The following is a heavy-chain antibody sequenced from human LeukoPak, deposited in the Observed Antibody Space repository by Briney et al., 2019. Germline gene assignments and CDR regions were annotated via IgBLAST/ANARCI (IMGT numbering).Heavy chain of an antibody. J-gene: IGHJ6*04. CDR2: IYYSGST. V-gene: IGHV4-59*01. Sequence: PSETLSLTCTVSGGSISSYYWSWIRQPPGKGLEWIGYIYYSGSTNYNPSLKSRVTISVDTSKNQFSLKLSSVTAADTAVYYSAREGGYCSSTSCYPLGLGMDVWGKGTTVTVSS. CDR1: GGSISSYY. CDR3: AREGGYCSSTSCYPLGLGMDV. D-gene: IGHD2-2*01.